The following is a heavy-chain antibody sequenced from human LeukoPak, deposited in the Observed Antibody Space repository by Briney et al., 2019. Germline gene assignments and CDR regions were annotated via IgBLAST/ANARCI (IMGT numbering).Heavy chain of an antibody. CDR2: ISTRATTI. Sequence: GGSLRLSCAASGFTFSTYEMNWVRQAPGKGLEWVSYISTRATTIYYADSVKGRFTISRDNAKNSLYLQMNSLRDEDTAVYYCARLTWLDFDYWGQGTLVTVSS. CDR3: ARLTWLDFDY. J-gene: IGHJ4*02. V-gene: IGHV3-48*03. CDR1: GFTFSTYE. D-gene: IGHD6-19*01.